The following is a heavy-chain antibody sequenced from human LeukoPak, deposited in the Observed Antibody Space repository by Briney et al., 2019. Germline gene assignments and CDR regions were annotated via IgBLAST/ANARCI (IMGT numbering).Heavy chain of an antibody. CDR1: GYTFTSYY. J-gene: IGHJ3*02. CDR2: INPSGGST. CDR3: ARVGRGYDAFDI. Sequence: GASVKVSCKASGYTFTSYYMHWVRQAPGQGLEWMGIINPSGGSTSYAQKFQGRVTMTTDTSTSTAYMELRSLRSDDTGVYYCARVGRGYDAFDIWGQGTMVTVSS. D-gene: IGHD6-25*01. V-gene: IGHV1-46*01.